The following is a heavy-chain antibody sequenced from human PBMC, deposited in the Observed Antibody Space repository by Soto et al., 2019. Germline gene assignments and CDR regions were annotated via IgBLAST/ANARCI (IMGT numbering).Heavy chain of an antibody. V-gene: IGHV1-46*03. CDR1: GYAFTNYY. CDR2: IIPSDGST. CDR3: ARGQATTKQFSLAY. D-gene: IGHD1-26*01. J-gene: IGHJ4*02. Sequence: ASVKVSCKASGYAFTNYYMHWVRLAPGQGLEWMGRIIPSDGSTRYAQNLQGRITMTSDTSTSTVYMELSGLRAADTAVYYCARGQATTKQFSLAYWGQGTLVTVSS.